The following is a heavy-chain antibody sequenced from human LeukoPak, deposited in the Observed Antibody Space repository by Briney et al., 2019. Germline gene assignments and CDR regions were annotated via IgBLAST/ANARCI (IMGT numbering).Heavy chain of an antibody. V-gene: IGHV3-43D*03. CDR1: GFTFDDYV. CDR3: AKGARDYYGSGSYYFDY. Sequence: PGGSLRLSCAASGFTFDDYVMHWVRQAPGKGLEWVSLVGWDGGITLYADSVEGRFTISRDNNKNSLYLQMNSLRPDDTALYYCAKGARDYYGSGSYYFDYWGQGTLVTVSS. J-gene: IGHJ4*02. CDR2: VGWDGGIT. D-gene: IGHD3-10*01.